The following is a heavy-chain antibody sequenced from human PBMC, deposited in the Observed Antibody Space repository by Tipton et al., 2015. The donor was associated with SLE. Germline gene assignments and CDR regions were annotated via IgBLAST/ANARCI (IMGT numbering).Heavy chain of an antibody. V-gene: IGHV4-61*02. D-gene: IGHD3-3*01. CDR2: IYTSGST. CDR1: GGSISSGSYY. J-gene: IGHJ6*04. Sequence: TLSLTCTVPGGSISSGSYYWSWIRQPAGKGLEWIGRIYTSGSTNYNPSLKSRVTISVDTPKNQFSLKLSSVTAADTAVYYCARGPDDFWSGYSEMDVWGKGTTVTISS. CDR3: ARGPDDFWSGYSEMDV.